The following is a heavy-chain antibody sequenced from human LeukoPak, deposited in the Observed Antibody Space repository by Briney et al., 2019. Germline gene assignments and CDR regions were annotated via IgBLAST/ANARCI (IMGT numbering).Heavy chain of an antibody. CDR2: IYYSGST. CDR3: AREVVAAAGTVDY. Sequence: SETLSLTCTVSGGSISSYYWSWIRQPPGKGLEWIGYIYYSGSTNYNPSLKSRVTISVDTSKNQFSLKLSSVTAADTAVYYCAREVVAAAGTVDYWGQGTLVTVSS. CDR1: GGSISSYY. D-gene: IGHD2-15*01. V-gene: IGHV4-59*01. J-gene: IGHJ4*02.